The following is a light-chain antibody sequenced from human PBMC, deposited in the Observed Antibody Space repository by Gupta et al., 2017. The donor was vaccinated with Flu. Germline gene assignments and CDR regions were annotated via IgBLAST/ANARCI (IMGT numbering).Light chain of an antibody. Sequence: EIVLTQSPATLSVSPGERATLSCRASQSVSSYLDWYQQKPGQAPRLLIYDASNRATGIPDRFSGSGSGTDFTLTISSLEPEDFAVYYCQQSSNWPLTFGGGTRVEIK. CDR3: QQSSNWPLT. V-gene: IGKV3-11*01. J-gene: IGKJ4*01. CDR2: DAS. CDR1: QSVSSY.